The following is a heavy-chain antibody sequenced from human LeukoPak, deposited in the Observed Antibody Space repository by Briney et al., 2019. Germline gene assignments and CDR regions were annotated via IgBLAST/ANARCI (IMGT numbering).Heavy chain of an antibody. CDR1: GGSFSGYY. J-gene: IGHJ4*02. CDR3: ARGFGSGSYYNY. Sequence: PSETLSVTCTVYGGSFSGYYWSWIRQPPGKGLEWIGEINHSGSTNYNPSLKSRVTISVDTSKNQFSLKLSSVTAADTAVYYCARGFGSGSYYNYWGQGTLVTVSS. V-gene: IGHV4-34*01. D-gene: IGHD3-10*01. CDR2: INHSGST.